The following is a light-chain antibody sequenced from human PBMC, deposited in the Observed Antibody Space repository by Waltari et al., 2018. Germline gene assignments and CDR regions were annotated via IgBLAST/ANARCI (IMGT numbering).Light chain of an antibody. Sequence: QSVLTQPPSASGTPGQRVTISCSGSSSNIGSNYVYWYQQLPGPAPKLLIYRNNQRPSGVPDRFSGSKSGTSASLAISGLRSEDEADYYCAAWDGSLSGYVFGTGTKVTVL. CDR1: SSNIGSNY. CDR3: AAWDGSLSGYV. J-gene: IGLJ1*01. CDR2: RNN. V-gene: IGLV1-47*01.